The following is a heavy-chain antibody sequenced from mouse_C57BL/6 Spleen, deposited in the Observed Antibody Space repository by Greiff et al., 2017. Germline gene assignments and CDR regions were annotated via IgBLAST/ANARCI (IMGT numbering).Heavy chain of an antibody. CDR2: INPNNGGT. CDR3: ARSGTVAY. Sequence: EVKLVESGPELVKPGASVKMSCKASGYTFTDYNMHWVKQSPGKSLEWIGYINPNNGGTSYNQKFKGKATLTVNKSSSTAYMELRSLTSEDSAVYYCARSGTVAYWGQGTLVTVSA. V-gene: IGHV1-22*01. CDR1: GYTFTDYN. J-gene: IGHJ3*01. D-gene: IGHD4-1*01.